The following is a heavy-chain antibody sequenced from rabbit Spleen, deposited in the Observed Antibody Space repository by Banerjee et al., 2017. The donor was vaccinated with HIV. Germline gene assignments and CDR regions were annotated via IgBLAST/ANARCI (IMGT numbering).Heavy chain of an antibody. CDR2: IVGSSSGFT. D-gene: IGHD7-1*01. J-gene: IGHJ6*01. Sequence: QSLEESGGDLVKPGASLTLTCTASGFSFSNSDYMCWVRQAPGKGLEWISCIVGSSSGFTYSATWAKGRFTCSKTSSTTVTLQMTSLTVADTATYFCARDTGTSFSTYGMDLWGPGTLVTV. CDR3: ARDTGTSFSTYGMDL. CDR1: GFSFSNSDY. V-gene: IGHV1S40*01.